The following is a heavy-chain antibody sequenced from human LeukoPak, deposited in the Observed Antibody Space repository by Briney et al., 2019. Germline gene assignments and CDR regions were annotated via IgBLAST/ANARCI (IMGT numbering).Heavy chain of an antibody. CDR3: TRGRVGATSEY. J-gene: IGHJ4*02. Sequence: PGGSLRLSCAASGFTFSSYWMHWVRQAPGKGLVWVSRINSGGSRTNYADPVKGRFTISRDNAKNTLYLQMNSLRAEDTAVYYCTRGRVGATSEYWGQGTLVTVSS. V-gene: IGHV3-74*01. D-gene: IGHD1-26*01. CDR2: INSGGSRT. CDR1: GFTFSSYW.